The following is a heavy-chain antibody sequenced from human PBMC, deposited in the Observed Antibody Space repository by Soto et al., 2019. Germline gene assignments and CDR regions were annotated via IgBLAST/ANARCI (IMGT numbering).Heavy chain of an antibody. CDR1: GFTFSSYA. Sequence: GGSLRLSCAASGFTFSSYAMSWVRQAPGKGLEWVSAISGSGGSTYYADSVKGRFTISRDNSKNTLYLQMNSLRAEDTAVYYCANTVGAYQLLKSRYYYCGMDVSGQASTVTVSS. J-gene: IGHJ6*02. V-gene: IGHV3-23*01. D-gene: IGHD2-2*01. CDR3: ANTVGAYQLLKSRYYYCGMDV. CDR2: ISGSGGST.